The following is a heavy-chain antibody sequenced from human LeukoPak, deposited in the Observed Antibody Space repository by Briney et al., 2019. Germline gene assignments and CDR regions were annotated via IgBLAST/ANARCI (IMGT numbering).Heavy chain of an antibody. V-gene: IGHV4-31*03. CDR1: GGSISSGGYY. Sequence: PSETLSLTCTVSGGSISSGGYYWSWIRQHPGKGLEWIGYIYYSGSTYYNPSLKSRVTISVDTSKNQFSLKLSSVTAADTAVCYCARHNRVVVPGTGPYSSYPLDVWGQGTTVTVSS. J-gene: IGHJ6*02. CDR2: IYYSGST. D-gene: IGHD2-2*01. CDR3: ARHNRVVVPGTGPYSSYPLDV.